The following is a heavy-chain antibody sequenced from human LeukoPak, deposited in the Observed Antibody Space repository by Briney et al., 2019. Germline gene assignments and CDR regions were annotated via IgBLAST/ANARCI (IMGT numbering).Heavy chain of an antibody. CDR3: ARDRRGNFPFDFDY. CDR2: ISAYNGNT. Sequence: ASVKVSCKASGYTFTSYGISWVRQAPGQGLEWMGWISAYNGNTNYAQKLQGRVTMTTDTSTSTAYMELRSLRSDDTAVYYCARDRRGNFPFDFDYWGQGTLVTVSS. V-gene: IGHV1-18*01. J-gene: IGHJ4*02. CDR1: GYTFTSYG. D-gene: IGHD4-23*01.